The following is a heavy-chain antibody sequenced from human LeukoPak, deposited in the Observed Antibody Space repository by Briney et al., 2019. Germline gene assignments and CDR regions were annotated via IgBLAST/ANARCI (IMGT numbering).Heavy chain of an antibody. CDR1: GCTFSSYA. J-gene: IGHJ4*02. CDR2: ISGSGGST. D-gene: IGHD4-23*01. Sequence: PGGSLRLSCAASGCTFSSYAMSWVRQAPGKGLEWVSAISGSGGSTYYADSVKGRFTISRDNSENTLYLQMNSLRAEDTAVYYCAYGGKSDRFDYWGQGTLVTVSS. V-gene: IGHV3-23*01. CDR3: AYGGKSDRFDY.